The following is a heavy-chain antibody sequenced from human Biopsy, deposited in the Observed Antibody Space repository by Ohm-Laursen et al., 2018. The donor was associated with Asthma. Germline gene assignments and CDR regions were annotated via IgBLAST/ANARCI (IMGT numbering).Heavy chain of an antibody. CDR3: AKDTEGRYDFWSGLSYNYYGMDV. CDR1: GFTFSSYG. J-gene: IGHJ6*02. V-gene: IGHV3-30*18. Sequence: SLRLSCTASGFTFSSYGMHWVRQAPGKGLEWVAVISYDGSNKYYADSVKGRFTISRDNSKDTLYLQMNSLRAEDTAVYYCAKDTEGRYDFWSGLSYNYYGMDVWGQGTTVTVSS. CDR2: ISYDGSNK. D-gene: IGHD3-3*01.